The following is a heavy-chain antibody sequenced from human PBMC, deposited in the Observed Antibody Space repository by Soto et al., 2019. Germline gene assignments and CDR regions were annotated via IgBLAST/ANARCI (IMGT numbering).Heavy chain of an antibody. CDR2: IYYSGST. J-gene: IGHJ6*02. D-gene: IGHD3-22*01. V-gene: IGHV4-31*03. CDR3: ARDAKWLLPPTDYGMDV. Sequence: PSETLSLTCTVSGGSISSGGYYWSWIRQHPGKGLEWIGYIYYSGSTYYNPSLKSRVTISVDTSKNQFSLKLSSVTAADTAVYYCARDAKWLLPPTDYGMDVWVQGATVTVS. CDR1: GGSISSGGYY.